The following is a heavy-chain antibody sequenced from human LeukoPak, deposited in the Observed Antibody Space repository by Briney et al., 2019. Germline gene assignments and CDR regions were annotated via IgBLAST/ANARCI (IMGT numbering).Heavy chain of an antibody. CDR3: AKDWSGSSWYSEYYFDY. J-gene: IGHJ4*02. V-gene: IGHV3-23*01. Sequence: GGSLRLSCAASGFTFSSYAMSWVRQAPGKGLEWVSAISGSGGSTYYADSVKGRFTISRDNSKNTLYLQMNSLRAEDTAVYYCAKDWSGSSWYSEYYFDYWGQGTLVTVSS. CDR2: ISGSGGST. D-gene: IGHD6-13*01. CDR1: GFTFSSYA.